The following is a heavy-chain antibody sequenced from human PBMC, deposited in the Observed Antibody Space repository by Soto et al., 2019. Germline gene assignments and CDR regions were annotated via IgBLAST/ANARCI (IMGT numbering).Heavy chain of an antibody. V-gene: IGHV1-18*01. D-gene: IGHD4-17*01. CDR2: ISAYNGNT. J-gene: IGHJ3*02. CDR1: GYTFTNYG. CDR3: AIDTTVGSDALDI. Sequence: QVQLVQSGAEMVQPGASVKVSCKASGYTFTNYGITWVRQAPGQGLEWMGWISAYNGNTNYEQKCQDRVTMTTDTSTSTAYMEVRSLRYDDAAVYYCAIDTTVGSDALDIWGQGTMVTVSS.